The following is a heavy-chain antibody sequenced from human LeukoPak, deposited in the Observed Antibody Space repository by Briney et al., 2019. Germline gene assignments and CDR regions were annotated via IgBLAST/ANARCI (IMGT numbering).Heavy chain of an antibody. Sequence: GESLRLSCVVSGFTFSNAWMSWIRQAPGKGLEWVGRIKTKTDGDRTDHAAPVEGRFTISRDDSKNTLSLQMNSLKTEDTAVYYCTADSIPDYGDSKGDAFDIWGQGTMVTVSS. J-gene: IGHJ3*02. V-gene: IGHV3-15*01. D-gene: IGHD4-17*01. CDR3: TADSIPDYGDSKGDAFDI. CDR2: IKTKTDGDRT. CDR1: GFTFSNAW.